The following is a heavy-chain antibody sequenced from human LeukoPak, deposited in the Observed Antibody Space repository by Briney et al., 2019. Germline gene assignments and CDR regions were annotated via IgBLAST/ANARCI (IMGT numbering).Heavy chain of an antibody. CDR2: ISSNGGST. CDR3: AREGVENYFDY. D-gene: IGHD5-24*01. V-gene: IGHV3-64*01. Sequence: GGSLRLSCAASGFTFSSYAMHWVRQAPGKGLEYVSAISSNGGSTYYANSVKGRFTISRDNSKNTLYLQMGSLRAEDMAVYYCAREGVENYFDYWGQGTLVTVSS. CDR1: GFTFSSYA. J-gene: IGHJ4*02.